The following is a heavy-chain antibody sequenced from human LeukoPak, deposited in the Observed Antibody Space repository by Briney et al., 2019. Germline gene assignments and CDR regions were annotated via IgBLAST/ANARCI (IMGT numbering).Heavy chain of an antibody. Sequence: SETLSLTCTVSGGSISSSSYYRGWIRQPPGKGLEWIGSIYYSGSTYYNPSLKSRVTISVDTSKNQFSLKLSSVTAADTAVYYCARTPVLAVRRVPDDAFDIWGQGTMVTVSS. J-gene: IGHJ3*02. D-gene: IGHD1-14*01. CDR3: ARTPVLAVRRVPDDAFDI. CDR1: GGSISSSSYY. V-gene: IGHV4-39*01. CDR2: IYYSGST.